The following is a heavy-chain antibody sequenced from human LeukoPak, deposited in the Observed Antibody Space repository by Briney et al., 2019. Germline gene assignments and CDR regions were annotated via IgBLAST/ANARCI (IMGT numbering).Heavy chain of an antibody. D-gene: IGHD3-22*01. Sequence: GGSLRLSCAASGFTFSTYYMTWVRQAPGKGREWVSDVSRSGAVTYYADSVKGRFTVSRDNSKNTLYLEMNSLRAADTAVYYCAKESYFDSSGYHYFDFWGQGTLVTVSS. V-gene: IGHV3-23*01. CDR3: AKESYFDSSGYHYFDF. J-gene: IGHJ4*02. CDR2: VSRSGAVT. CDR1: GFTFSTYY.